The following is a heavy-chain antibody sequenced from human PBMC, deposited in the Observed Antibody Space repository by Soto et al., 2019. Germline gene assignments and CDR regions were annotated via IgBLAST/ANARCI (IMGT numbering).Heavy chain of an antibody. CDR3: AAEGCSGGSCYNDAFDI. CDR2: IIPIFGTA. CDR1: GGTFSSYA. Sequence: GASVKVSCKASGGTFSSYAISWVRQAPGQGLEWMGGIIPIFGTANYAQKFQERVTITRDMSTSTAYMELSSLRSEDTAVYYCAAEGCSGGSCYNDAFDIWGQGTMVTVS. V-gene: IGHV1-69*05. D-gene: IGHD2-15*01. J-gene: IGHJ3*02.